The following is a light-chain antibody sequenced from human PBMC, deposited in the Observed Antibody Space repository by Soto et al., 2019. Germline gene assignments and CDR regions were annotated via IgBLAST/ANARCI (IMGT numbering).Light chain of an antibody. CDR1: QSITRY. Sequence: DLQMTQSPSSLSASVGDRVTITCRASQSITRYLNWYQQKPGKAPKLLIDAASSLQSGVPSRFSGGASGTDFTLTISSLQPEDFATYYCQQTYSTPQTFGQGTKVEIK. V-gene: IGKV1-39*01. CDR2: AAS. CDR3: QQTYSTPQT. J-gene: IGKJ1*01.